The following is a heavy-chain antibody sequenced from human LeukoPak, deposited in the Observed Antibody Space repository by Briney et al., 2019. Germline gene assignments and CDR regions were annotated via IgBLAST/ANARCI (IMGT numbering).Heavy chain of an antibody. CDR3: ARIPTGGFLEWSYYYYYGMDV. Sequence: ASVKVSCKAPGYTFTSYGISWVRQAPGQGLEWMGWISAYNGNTNYAQKLQGRVTMTTDTSTSTAYMELRSLRSDDTAVYYCARIPTGGFLEWSYYYYYGMDVWGQGTTVTVSS. CDR2: ISAYNGNT. CDR1: GYTFTSYG. V-gene: IGHV1-18*01. D-gene: IGHD3-3*01. J-gene: IGHJ6*02.